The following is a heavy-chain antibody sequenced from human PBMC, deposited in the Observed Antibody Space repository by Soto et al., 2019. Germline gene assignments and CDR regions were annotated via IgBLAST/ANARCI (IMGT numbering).Heavy chain of an antibody. CDR2: IYYSGST. CDR3: ARDDYSNYVGYYGMDV. J-gene: IGHJ6*02. CDR1: GGSISSGDYY. V-gene: IGHV4-30-4*01. D-gene: IGHD4-4*01. Sequence: PSETLSLTCTVSGGSISSGDYYWSWIRQPPGKGLEWIGYIYYSGSTYYNPSLKSRVTISVDTSKNQFSLKLSSVTAADTAVYYCARDDYSNYVGYYGMDVWGQGTTVTVSS.